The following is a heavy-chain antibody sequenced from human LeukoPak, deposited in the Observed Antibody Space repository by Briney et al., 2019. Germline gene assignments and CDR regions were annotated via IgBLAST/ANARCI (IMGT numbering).Heavy chain of an antibody. D-gene: IGHD5-24*01. CDR3: ARGAVEMAHELPPLFDY. CDR2: IYYSGST. J-gene: IGHJ4*02. Sequence: PSETLSLTCTVSGGSISSYYWSWIRQPPGKGLEWIGYIYYSGSTNYNPSLKSRVTISVDTSKNQFSPKLSSVTAADTAVYYCARGAVEMAHELPPLFDYWGQGTLVTVSS. V-gene: IGHV4-59*01. CDR1: GGSISSYY.